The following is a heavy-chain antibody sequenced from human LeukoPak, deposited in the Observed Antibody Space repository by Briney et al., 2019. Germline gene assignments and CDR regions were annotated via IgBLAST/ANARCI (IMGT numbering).Heavy chain of an antibody. V-gene: IGHV3-23*01. Sequence: GSLRLSCAASGFTFSSYAMSWVRQAPGRGLEWVSAISASGDRTYYADSVKGRFTISRDNSKNTLYLQMNSLRAEDTAVYSCAKNGEVLSWFDPWGQGTLVTVSS. J-gene: IGHJ5*02. CDR3: AKNGEVLSWFDP. D-gene: IGHD3-10*01. CDR1: GFTFSSYA. CDR2: ISASGDRT.